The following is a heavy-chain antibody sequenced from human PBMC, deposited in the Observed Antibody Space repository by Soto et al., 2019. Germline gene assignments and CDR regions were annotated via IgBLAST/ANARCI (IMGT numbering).Heavy chain of an antibody. CDR1: GGSISSSSYY. D-gene: IGHD5-12*01. CDR3: GSGDGYNSGGWFDP. V-gene: IGHV4-39*01. Sequence: QLQLQESGPGLVKPSETLSLTCTVSGGSISSSSYYWGWIRQPPGKGLEWIGSIYYSGSTYYNPSLKSRVHISADTSKNQFSLKLSSVTAADTAVYYCGSGDGYNSGGWFDPWGQGTLVTVSS. CDR2: IYYSGST. J-gene: IGHJ5*02.